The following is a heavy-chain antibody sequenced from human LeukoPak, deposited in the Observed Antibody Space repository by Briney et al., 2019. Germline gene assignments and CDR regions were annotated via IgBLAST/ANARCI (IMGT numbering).Heavy chain of an antibody. CDR3: ARELNWAPDY. V-gene: IGHV3-23*01. J-gene: IGHJ4*02. Sequence: GGSLRLSCAASGVTFSSYAMSWVRQAPGKGLEWVSAISGSGGSTYYADSAKGRFTISRDNAKNTLYLQMNSLRAEDTAVYYCARELNWAPDYWGQGTLVTVSS. CDR2: ISGSGGST. D-gene: IGHD1-1*01. CDR1: GVTFSSYA.